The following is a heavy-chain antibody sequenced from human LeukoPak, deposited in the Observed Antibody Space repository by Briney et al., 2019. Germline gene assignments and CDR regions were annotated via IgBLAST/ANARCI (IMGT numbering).Heavy chain of an antibody. CDR3: AKSVERGGGMDV. CDR1: GFTFSSYG. J-gene: IGHJ6*02. CDR2: LSGSIGAT. V-gene: IGHV3-23*01. Sequence: GGSLRLSCAASGFTFSSYGMSWVRQAPGKGLEWVSSLSGSIGATFYADSVKGRFTISRDNSKNTLYLQMNGLRAEDTAIYYCAKSVERGGGMDVWGQGTTVTVSS. D-gene: IGHD2-15*01.